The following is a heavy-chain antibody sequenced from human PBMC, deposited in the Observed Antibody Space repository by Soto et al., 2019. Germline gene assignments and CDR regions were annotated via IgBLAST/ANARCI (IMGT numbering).Heavy chain of an antibody. D-gene: IGHD6-19*01. Sequence: SETLSLTCTVSGGSISSYYWSWIRQPPGKGLECIGYIYYSGSTNYNPSLKSRVTISVDTSKNQFSLKLSSVTAADTAVYYCARTISGWYYFDYWGQGTLVTVSS. CDR1: GGSISSYY. CDR3: ARTISGWYYFDY. J-gene: IGHJ4*02. CDR2: IYYSGST. V-gene: IGHV4-59*01.